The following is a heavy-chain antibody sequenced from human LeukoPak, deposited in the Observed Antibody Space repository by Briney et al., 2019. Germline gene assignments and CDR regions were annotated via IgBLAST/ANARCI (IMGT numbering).Heavy chain of an antibody. J-gene: IGHJ6*02. CDR3: ARDHCSSTSCPPHLVGMDV. CDR1: GGTFSSYA. V-gene: IGHV1-69*04. D-gene: IGHD2-2*01. Sequence: ASVKVSCKASGGTFSSYAISWVRQAPGQGLEWMGRIIPILGIANYAQKFQGRVTITADKSTSTAYMELSSLRSEDTAVYYCARDHCSSTSCPPHLVGMDVWGQGTTVTVSS. CDR2: IIPILGIA.